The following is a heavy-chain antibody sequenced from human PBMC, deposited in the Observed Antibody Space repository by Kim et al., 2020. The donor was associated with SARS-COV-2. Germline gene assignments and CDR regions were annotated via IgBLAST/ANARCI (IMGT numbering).Heavy chain of an antibody. J-gene: IGHJ4*02. D-gene: IGHD6-19*01. Sequence: GGSLRLSCAASGFTFDRYAMSWVRQAPGKGLEWVLGISGSGGNTYYADSVKGRFSISRDNSKNTLYLHVNSLRAEDTAVYYCVSQGVAGTQPGTDFFDYWGEGALVSVSP. CDR2: ISGSGGNT. CDR1: GFTFDRYA. V-gene: IGHV3-23*01. CDR3: VSQGVAGTQPGTDFFDY.